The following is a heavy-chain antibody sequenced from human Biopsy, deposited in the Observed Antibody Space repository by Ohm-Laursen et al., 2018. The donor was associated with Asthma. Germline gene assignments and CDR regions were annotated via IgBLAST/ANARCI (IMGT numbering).Heavy chain of an antibody. V-gene: IGHV4-39*01. Sequence: TLSLTCRLSSGSGGYMRSGNYYWGWIRQPPGKGLEWIGSIYYSGTTYYNPSLEGRVTVSADTSKNQFSLKLISVTAADTAVYYCVRGSSSWHHGPFHYYYGLDVWGQGTTATVSS. J-gene: IGHJ6*02. CDR1: GGYMRSGNYY. CDR2: IYYSGTT. CDR3: VRGSSSWHHGPFHYYYGLDV. D-gene: IGHD6-13*01.